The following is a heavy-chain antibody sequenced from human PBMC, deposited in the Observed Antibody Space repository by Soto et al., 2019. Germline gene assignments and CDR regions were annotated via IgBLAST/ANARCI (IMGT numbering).Heavy chain of an antibody. CDR2: ISSSSSYI. V-gene: IGHV3-21*01. J-gene: IGHJ4*02. Sequence: LRLSCAASGFTFSSYSMNWVRQAPGKGLEWVSSISSSSSYIYSADSVKGRFTISRDNAKNSLYLQMNSLRAEDTAVYYCAREDYSNFDYWGQGTLVTVSS. D-gene: IGHD4-4*01. CDR1: GFTFSSYS. CDR3: AREDYSNFDY.